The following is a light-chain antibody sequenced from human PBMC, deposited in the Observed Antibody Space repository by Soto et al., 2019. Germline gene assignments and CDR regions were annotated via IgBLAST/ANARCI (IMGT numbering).Light chain of an antibody. CDR3: QQYGTSPFT. J-gene: IGKJ3*01. Sequence: EVVLTQSPGTLSLSPGERATLSCRASQSISSSFLAWYQQRPGQSPRLLIYGASSRATGIPDRFSGSGSGTDCTLTISRLEPEDFAVYYCQQYGTSPFTFGPGTKGDIK. CDR2: GAS. CDR1: QSISSSF. V-gene: IGKV3-20*01.